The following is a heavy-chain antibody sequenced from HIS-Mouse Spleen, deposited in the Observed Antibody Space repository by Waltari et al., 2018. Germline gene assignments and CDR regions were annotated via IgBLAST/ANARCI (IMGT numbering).Heavy chain of an antibody. CDR1: GDPFTSYD. V-gene: IGHV1-8*01. J-gene: IGHJ5*02. CDR2: MNPNSGNT. CDR3: ARGLFGHITMVRGVP. Sequence: QVQLVQSGAEVKKPGASVKVSCKASGDPFTSYDIQLVRQATGQGLEWMGWMNPNSGNTGYAQKFQGRVTMTRNTSISTAYMELSSLRSEDTAVYYCARGLFGHITMVRGVPWGQGTLVTVSS. D-gene: IGHD3-10*01.